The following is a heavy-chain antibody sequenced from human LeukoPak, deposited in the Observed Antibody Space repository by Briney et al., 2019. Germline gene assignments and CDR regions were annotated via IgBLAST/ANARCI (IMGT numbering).Heavy chain of an antibody. D-gene: IGHD2-2*02. J-gene: IGHJ4*02. CDR2: MNPNSGNT. CDR1: GGTFSSYD. V-gene: IGHV1-8*03. CDR3: ARRVPAAIIDY. Sequence: ASVKVSCKASGGTFSSYDINWVRQATGQGLEWMGWMNPNSGNTGYAQKFQGRVTITRNTSISTAYMELSSLRSEDTAVYYCARRVPAAIIDYWGQGTLVTVSS.